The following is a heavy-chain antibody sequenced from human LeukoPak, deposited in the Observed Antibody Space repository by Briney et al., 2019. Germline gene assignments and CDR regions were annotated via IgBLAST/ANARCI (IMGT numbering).Heavy chain of an antibody. CDR3: AKEYHYGSGNFYFDY. D-gene: IGHD3-10*01. CDR1: GFTFSSYA. CDR2: ISGSGGST. Sequence: GGSLRLSCAASGFTFSSYAMSWVRQTPGKGLEWVSGISGSGGSTYYADPVKGRFTISRDNSKNTLYLQMNSLRAEDTAVYYCAKEYHYGSGNFYFDYWGQGTLVTVSS. V-gene: IGHV3-23*01. J-gene: IGHJ4*02.